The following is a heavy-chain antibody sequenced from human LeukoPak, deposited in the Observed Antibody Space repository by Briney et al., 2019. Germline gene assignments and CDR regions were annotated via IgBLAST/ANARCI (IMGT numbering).Heavy chain of an antibody. J-gene: IGHJ6*02. D-gene: IGHD3-22*01. CDR2: IYYSGST. V-gene: IGHV4-59*01. CDR3: ARWNRLYDSSCPPQSRYGMDV. Sequence: PSETLSLTCTVSGCSISSYYWSWIRQPPGKGLEWIGYIYYSGSTNYHPSLKSRVTISVDTSKNQFSLKLSSETAADTAVYYCARWNRLYDSSCPPQSRYGMDVWGQGTTVTVSS. CDR1: GCSISSYY.